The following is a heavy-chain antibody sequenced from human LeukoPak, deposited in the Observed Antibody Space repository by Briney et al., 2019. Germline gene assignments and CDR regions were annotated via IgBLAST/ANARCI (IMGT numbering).Heavy chain of an antibody. D-gene: IGHD6-13*01. CDR2: IWYDGSNK. J-gene: IGHJ4*02. CDR3: ARDVEGSSWSN. CDR1: GFTFSSYG. Sequence: GGSLRFSCAASGFTFSSYGMHWVRQAPGKGLEWVAVIWYDGSNKYYADSVKGRFTISRDNSKNTLYLQMNSLRAEDTAVYYCARDVEGSSWSNWGQGTLVTVSS. V-gene: IGHV3-33*01.